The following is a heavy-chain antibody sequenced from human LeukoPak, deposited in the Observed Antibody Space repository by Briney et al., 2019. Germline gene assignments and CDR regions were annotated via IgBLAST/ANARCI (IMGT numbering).Heavy chain of an antibody. Sequence: GGSLRLSCAGSGFTFGGYGMHWFRQTPGKGLEWVAVIAYDGSRAFYADSVKGRFTISRDNSKDTMSVQMDDLRAEDTAVYYCTRYNNDHFDYWGQGTLVTVSS. D-gene: IGHD1-14*01. CDR3: TRYNNDHFDY. CDR2: IAYDGSRA. CDR1: GFTFGGYG. V-gene: IGHV3-33*01. J-gene: IGHJ4*02.